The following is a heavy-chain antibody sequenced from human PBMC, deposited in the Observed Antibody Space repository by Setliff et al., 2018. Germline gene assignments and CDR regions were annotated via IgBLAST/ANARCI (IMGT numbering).Heavy chain of an antibody. CDR3: ARGGGRIRQLGATGVHTFDI. D-gene: IGHD1-26*01. J-gene: IGHJ3*02. Sequence: SETFLTCTVSGGSIRNYYWSWIRQPPGKGLEWIGYIQTGGSTNYNPSLKSRVNISVDTSKKQFSLKLSSVTAADTAVYYCARGGGRIRQLGATGVHTFDIWGQGTVVTVSS. CDR2: IQTGGST. CDR1: GGSIRNYY. V-gene: IGHV4-4*08.